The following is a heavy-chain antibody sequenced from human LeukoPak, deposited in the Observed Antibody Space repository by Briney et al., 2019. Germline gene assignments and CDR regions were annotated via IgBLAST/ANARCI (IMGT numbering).Heavy chain of an antibody. CDR2: IYYSGST. J-gene: IGHJ4*02. CDR1: GGSMSSYY. V-gene: IGHV4-59*08. D-gene: IGHD6-13*01. CDR3: ARHPRGRAAAGTFDY. Sequence: SETLSLTCTVSGGSMSSYYWSWIRQPPGKGLEWIGYIYYSGSTNYNPSLKSRVTISVDTSKNQFSLKLSSVTAADTAVYYCARHPRGRAAAGTFDYWGQGTLVTVSS.